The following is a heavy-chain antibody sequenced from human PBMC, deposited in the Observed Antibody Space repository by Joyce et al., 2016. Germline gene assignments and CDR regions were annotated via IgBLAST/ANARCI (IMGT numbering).Heavy chain of an antibody. Sequence: QVHLVQSGAEVKKSGSSVTVSCKASGGSFKKYTVSWVRQAPGQGLAWMERIIPMLNMTNYAQEFQGRGTITADKSTTTAYMQLTGLRSDDTAVYVCAGTFNYPHHDGMDVWGQGTTVTVSS. CDR1: GGSFKKYT. V-gene: IGHV1-69*02. CDR3: AGTFNYPHHDGMDV. D-gene: IGHD5-24*01. J-gene: IGHJ6*02. CDR2: IIPMLNMT.